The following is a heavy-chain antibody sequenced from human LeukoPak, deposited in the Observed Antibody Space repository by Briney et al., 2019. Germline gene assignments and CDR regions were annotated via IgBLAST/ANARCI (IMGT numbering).Heavy chain of an antibody. V-gene: IGHV3-48*01. D-gene: IGHD3-22*01. CDR1: GFTFSSYS. CDR2: ISSRSSTI. Sequence: GGSLRLSCAASGFTFSSYSMNWVRQAPGKGLEWASYISSRSSTIYYADSVKGRFTISRDNAKNSLYLQMNSLRGEDTAVYYCARDRYYDSSGYYHGGYWGQGTLVTVSS. J-gene: IGHJ4*02. CDR3: ARDRYYDSSGYYHGGY.